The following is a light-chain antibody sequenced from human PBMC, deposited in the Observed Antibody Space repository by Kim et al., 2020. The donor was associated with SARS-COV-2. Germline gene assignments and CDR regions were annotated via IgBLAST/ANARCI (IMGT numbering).Light chain of an antibody. CDR1: QDISNY. CDR3: QKCDSAPWT. CDR2: AAS. J-gene: IGKJ1*01. Sequence: ASVGDRVTITCRASQDISNYLAWFQLKPGKAPKLLIYAASALQPGVPARVSGSGSGTDFTLTVTSLQPEDVATYYCQKCDSAPWTFGQGTKVDIK. V-gene: IGKV1-27*01.